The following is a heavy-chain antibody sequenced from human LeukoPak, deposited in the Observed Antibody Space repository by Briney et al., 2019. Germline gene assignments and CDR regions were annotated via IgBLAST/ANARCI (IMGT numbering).Heavy chain of an antibody. D-gene: IGHD6-13*01. Sequence: GASVKVSCKASGGTFSSYAISWVRQAPGQGLEWMGRIIPILGIANYAQKFQGRVTLTADKSTSTAYMELSSLRSEDTAVYYCARGYGYSSSWYYFDYWGQGTLVTVSS. J-gene: IGHJ4*02. CDR2: IIPILGIA. V-gene: IGHV1-69*04. CDR1: GGTFSSYA. CDR3: ARGYGYSSSWYYFDY.